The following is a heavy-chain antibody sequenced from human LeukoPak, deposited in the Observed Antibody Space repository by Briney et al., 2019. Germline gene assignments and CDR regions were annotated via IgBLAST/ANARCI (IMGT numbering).Heavy chain of an antibody. V-gene: IGHV3-66*01. J-gene: IGHJ6*02. CDR3: AGRGSGYYYGMNV. CDR1: GFTVSSTY. CDR2: ISGGGDT. D-gene: IGHD3-10*01. Sequence: PGGSLGLSCAPSGFTVSSTYMSWVRQAPGKGLEWVSIISGGGDTFYAGSVKGRFTISRDTSKNTLYLQMNSLRAEDTAVYYCAGRGSGYYYGMNVWGQGTTVTVSS.